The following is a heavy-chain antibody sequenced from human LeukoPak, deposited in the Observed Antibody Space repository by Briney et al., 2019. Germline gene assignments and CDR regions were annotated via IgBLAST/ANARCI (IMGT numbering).Heavy chain of an antibody. Sequence: GGSLRLSCAASAFTFIDHGMHWVRQAPGKGLEWVSSISPSSSYIYYADSVKGRFTISGDNAKNSLYLQMNSLRAEDTAVYYCARDRYSTSLDAFDIWGQGTMVTVSS. D-gene: IGHD6-13*01. V-gene: IGHV3-21*01. J-gene: IGHJ3*02. CDR3: ARDRYSTSLDAFDI. CDR2: ISPSSSYI. CDR1: AFTFIDHG.